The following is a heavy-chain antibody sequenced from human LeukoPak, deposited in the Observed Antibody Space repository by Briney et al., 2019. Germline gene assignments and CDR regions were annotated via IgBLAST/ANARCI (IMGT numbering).Heavy chain of an antibody. J-gene: IGHJ6*03. CDR3: ARDPYSGNYGAYYYYYMDV. CDR1: GFPFTSYN. Sequence: GGSLRLSCAASGFPFTSYNMKWVRQAPGKGLERVSSIPCSSSFIYYADSVKGRFTISRDNAKNSLYLQMDSLRVEDTAEYYCARDPYSGNYGAYYYYYMDVWGKGTTVTVSS. CDR2: IPCSSSFI. V-gene: IGHV3-21*06. D-gene: IGHD1-26*01.